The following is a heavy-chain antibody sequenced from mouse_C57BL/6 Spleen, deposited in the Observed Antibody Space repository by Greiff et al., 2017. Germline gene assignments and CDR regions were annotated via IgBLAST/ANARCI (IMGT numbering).Heavy chain of an antibody. J-gene: IGHJ4*01. CDR2: IDTSDSYT. D-gene: IGHD2-12*01. Sequence: VQLQQPGAELVMPGASVKLSCKASGYTFTSYWMHWVKQRPGQGLEWIGEIDTSDSYTNYNQKFKGKSTLTVDKSSSTAYMQLSSLTSEDSAVYYCARSYRGAMDYWGQGTSVTVSS. CDR1: GYTFTSYW. CDR3: ARSYRGAMDY. V-gene: IGHV1-69*01.